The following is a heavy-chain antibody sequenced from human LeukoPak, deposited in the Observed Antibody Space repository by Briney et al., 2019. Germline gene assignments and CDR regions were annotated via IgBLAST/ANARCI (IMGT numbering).Heavy chain of an antibody. D-gene: IGHD1-26*01. V-gene: IGHV4-34*01. J-gene: IGHJ3*02. Sequence: KPSETLSLTCAVYGGSFSGYYWSWIRQPPGRGLEWIGEINHSGSTNYNPSLKSRVTISVDTSKNQFSLKLSSVTAADTAVYYCAREGAHSAFDIWGQGTMVTVSS. CDR1: GGSFSGYY. CDR3: AREGAHSAFDI. CDR2: INHSGST.